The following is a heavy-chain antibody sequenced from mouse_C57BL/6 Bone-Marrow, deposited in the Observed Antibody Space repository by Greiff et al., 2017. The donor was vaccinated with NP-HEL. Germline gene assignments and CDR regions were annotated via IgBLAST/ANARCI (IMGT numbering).Heavy chain of an antibody. J-gene: IGHJ4*01. CDR3: ARGDYYGSSYCAMDY. Sequence: QVQLKQSGAELVKPGASVKISCKASGYAFSSYWMNWVKQRPGKGLEWIGQIYPGDGDTNYNGKFKGKATLTADKSSSTAYMQLSSLTSEDSAVYFCARGDYYGSSYCAMDYWGQGTSVTVSS. V-gene: IGHV1-80*01. CDR1: GYAFSSYW. D-gene: IGHD1-1*01. CDR2: IYPGDGDT.